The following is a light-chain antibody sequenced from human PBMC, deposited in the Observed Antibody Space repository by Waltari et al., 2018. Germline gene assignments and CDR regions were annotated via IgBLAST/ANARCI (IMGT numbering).Light chain of an antibody. Sequence: AIRMTQSPSPSSASTGDRVTITCRASQGISSYLAWYQQKPGKAPKLLIFAASNLQSGVPPRFGGSGAGTDFTLTISCLQSEDFATYYCRQYYSYPPTFGQGTKLEIK. CDR2: AAS. V-gene: IGKV1-8*01. CDR3: RQYYSYPPT. CDR1: QGISSY. J-gene: IGKJ2*01.